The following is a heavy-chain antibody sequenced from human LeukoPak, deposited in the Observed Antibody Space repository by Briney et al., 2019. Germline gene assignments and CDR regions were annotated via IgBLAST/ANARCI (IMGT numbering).Heavy chain of an antibody. CDR3: ARDLGTVVTAVLY. D-gene: IGHD4-23*01. CDR1: GFTFSDYY. CDR2: ISSSGSTI. V-gene: IGHV3-11*01. J-gene: IGHJ4*02. Sequence: PGGSLRLSCAASGFTFSDYYMSWIRQAPGKGLEWGSYISSSGSTIYYADSVKGRFTISRDNAKNSLYLQMNSLRAEDTAVYYCARDLGTVVTAVLYWGQGTLVTVSS.